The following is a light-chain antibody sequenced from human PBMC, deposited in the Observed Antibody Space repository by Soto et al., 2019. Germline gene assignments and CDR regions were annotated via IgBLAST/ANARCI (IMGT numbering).Light chain of an antibody. Sequence: EIVLTQSPGTLSLSPGERATLSCRASQSVSSIYLAWYQQKPGQAPRLLIYGASSRATGIPDRFSGSGSGTDFILTISRLEPEDFAVYYCQQYSSSPLLTFGGGTKVEIK. V-gene: IGKV3-20*01. CDR2: GAS. J-gene: IGKJ4*01. CDR3: QQYSSSPLLT. CDR1: QSVSSIY.